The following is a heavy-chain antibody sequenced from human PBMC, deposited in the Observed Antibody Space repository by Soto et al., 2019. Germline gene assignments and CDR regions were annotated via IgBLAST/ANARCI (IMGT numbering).Heavy chain of an antibody. CDR2: INHSGST. D-gene: IGHD1-1*01. Sequence: SETLSLTCAVYGGSFSGYYWSWIRQPPGKGLEWIGEINHSGSTNYNPSLKSRVTISVDTSKNQFSLKLSSVTAADTAVYYCASQLDLLMVSHYWGQATLVTV. V-gene: IGHV4-34*01. J-gene: IGHJ4*02. CDR1: GGSFSGYY. CDR3: ASQLDLLMVSHY.